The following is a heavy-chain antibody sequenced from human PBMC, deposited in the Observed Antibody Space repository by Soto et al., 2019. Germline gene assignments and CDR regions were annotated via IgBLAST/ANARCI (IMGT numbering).Heavy chain of an antibody. CDR1: GFTFSSYW. V-gene: IGHV3-7*01. J-gene: IGHJ4*02. CDR3: ARDLGDYGDSYFDY. CDR2: IKHDGSAK. Sequence: VQLVESGGGLVQPGGSLRLSCAASGFTFSSYWMSWVRQAPGKGLGWVANIKHDGSAKYYVDSVKGRFTISRDNAKNSLYLQMNSLRAEDTAVYYCARDLGDYGDSYFDYWGQGNLVTVSS. D-gene: IGHD4-17*01.